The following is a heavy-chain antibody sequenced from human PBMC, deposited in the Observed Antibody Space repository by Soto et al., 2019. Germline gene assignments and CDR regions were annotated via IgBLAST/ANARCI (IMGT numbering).Heavy chain of an antibody. D-gene: IGHD2-15*01. Sequence: SETLSLTCAVYGGSFSGYYWSWFRQPPGKGLEWIGEINHSGSTNYNPSLKSRVTISVDTSKNQFSLKLSSVTAADTAVYYCARGIVVVVAATLRWFDPWGQGTLVTVSS. CDR1: GGSFSGYY. V-gene: IGHV4-34*01. J-gene: IGHJ5*02. CDR3: ARGIVVVVAATLRWFDP. CDR2: INHSGST.